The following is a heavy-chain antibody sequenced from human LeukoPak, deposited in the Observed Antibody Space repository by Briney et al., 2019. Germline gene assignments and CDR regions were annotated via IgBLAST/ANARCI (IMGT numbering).Heavy chain of an antibody. V-gene: IGHV4-59*01. J-gene: IGHJ4*02. CDR3: ARIDCSGGSCYGNLDS. CDR2: IYNSGST. CDR1: GGSISSYY. D-gene: IGHD2-15*01. Sequence: PSETLSLTCTVSGGSISSYYWSWIRQPPGKGLEWIGYIYNSGSTNYNPSLKSRVTISVDTSKNQFSLKLTSVTAADTAVYFCARIDCSGGSCYGNLDSWGQGTLVTVSS.